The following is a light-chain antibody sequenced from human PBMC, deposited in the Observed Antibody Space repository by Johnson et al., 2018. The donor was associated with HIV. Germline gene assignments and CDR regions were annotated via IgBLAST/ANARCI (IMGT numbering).Light chain of an antibody. CDR1: SSNIGNNY. V-gene: IGLV1-51*01. J-gene: IGLJ1*01. Sequence: QSVLTQPPSVYAAPGQKVTISCYGTSSNIGNNYVSWYQHLPGTAPKVLIYDNDKRPSGIPDRFSGSKSGTSVTLDITGLQTGDEADYYCGTWDSSLGAWVFGTGTKVTVL. CDR3: GTWDSSLGAWV. CDR2: DND.